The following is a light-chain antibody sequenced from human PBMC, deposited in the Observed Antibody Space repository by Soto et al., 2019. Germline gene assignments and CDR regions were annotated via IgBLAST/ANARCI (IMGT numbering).Light chain of an antibody. J-gene: IGKJ5*01. CDR1: QSVNSNY. CDR2: GIS. CDR3: QQSINWPPLT. Sequence: EIVMTQSPATLSVSPGERATLSCRASQSVNSNYLAWYQQKPGQAPRLLIYGISKRATDIPDRFSGSGSGTDFTLTISRLEPEDFAVYYCQQSINWPPLTFDQGTRLEI. V-gene: IGKV3D-20*02.